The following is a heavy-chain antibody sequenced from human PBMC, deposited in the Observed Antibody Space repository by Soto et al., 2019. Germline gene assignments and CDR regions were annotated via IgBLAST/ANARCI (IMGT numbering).Heavy chain of an antibody. CDR1: GGSISSSSYY. Sequence: PSETLSLTCTVSGGSISSSSYYWGWIRQPPGKGLEWIGSIYYSGSTYYNPSLKSRVTISVDTSKNQISLKLSSVTAADTAVYYCARHVGYCSSTSCLKSYDYWGQGTLVTVS. D-gene: IGHD2-2*01. J-gene: IGHJ4*02. CDR2: IYYSGST. CDR3: ARHVGYCSSTSCLKSYDY. V-gene: IGHV4-39*01.